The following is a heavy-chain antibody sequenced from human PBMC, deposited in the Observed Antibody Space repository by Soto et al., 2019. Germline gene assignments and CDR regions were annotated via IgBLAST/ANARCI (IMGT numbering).Heavy chain of an antibody. CDR1: GYNFTTYW. D-gene: IGHD2-21*02. CDR2: IYPDDSDT. J-gene: IGHJ3*02. Sequence: PGESMKISCNGSGYNFTTYWIAWVRQLPGKGLEWMGIIYPDDSDTRYSPSLQGQVTISADKSISTAYLQWSSLKASDTATYYCARRPPYCGGDCRDEDTFARWGQGTMVTVSS. V-gene: IGHV5-51*01. CDR3: ARRPPYCGGDCRDEDTFAR.